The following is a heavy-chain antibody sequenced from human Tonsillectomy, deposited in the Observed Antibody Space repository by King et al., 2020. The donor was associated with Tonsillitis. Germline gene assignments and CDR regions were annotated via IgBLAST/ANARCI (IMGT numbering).Heavy chain of an antibody. Sequence: QVQLVESGGGLVKPGGSLRLSCAASGFTFSDYYMSWIRQAPGKGLECVSYISSSAITIYYADSVKGRFTISRDNAKNSLYLQMNSLRAEDTAVYYCAREEPAAINWFDPWGQGTLVTVSS. CDR1: GFTFSDYY. CDR2: ISSSAITI. J-gene: IGHJ5*02. D-gene: IGHD2-2*01. V-gene: IGHV3-11*01. CDR3: AREEPAAINWFDP.